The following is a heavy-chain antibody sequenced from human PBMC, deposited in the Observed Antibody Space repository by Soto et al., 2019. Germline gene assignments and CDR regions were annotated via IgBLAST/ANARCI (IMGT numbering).Heavy chain of an antibody. CDR1: GESIATGAFY. V-gene: IGHV4-31*03. Sequence: SETLSLTCTVSGESIATGAFYWSWIRLQSGKGPEWIGSIFYAGDTYYNPSLKSRVEISLDGSQNQFSLNLRSVSAADTAVYYCAREGDYRTWFEPWGPGTLVTVSS. CDR2: IFYAGDT. D-gene: IGHD4-17*01. J-gene: IGHJ5*02. CDR3: AREGDYRTWFEP.